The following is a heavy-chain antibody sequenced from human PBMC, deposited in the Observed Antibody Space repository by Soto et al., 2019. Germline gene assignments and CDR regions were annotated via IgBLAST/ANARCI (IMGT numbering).Heavy chain of an antibody. J-gene: IGHJ6*02. CDR2: IYPGDSDT. CDR3: ARPYCSGGSCLDYYGMDV. Sequence: GESLKISCKGSGYSFTSYWIGWVRQMPGKGLEWMGIIYPGDSDTRYSPSFQGQVTISADKSISTAYLQWSSLKASDTAMYYCARPYCSGGSCLDYYGMDVWGQGTTVTVSS. V-gene: IGHV5-51*01. CDR1: GYSFTSYW. D-gene: IGHD2-15*01.